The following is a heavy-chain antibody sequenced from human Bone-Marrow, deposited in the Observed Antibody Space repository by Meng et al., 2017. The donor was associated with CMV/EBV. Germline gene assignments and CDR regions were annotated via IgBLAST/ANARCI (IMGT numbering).Heavy chain of an antibody. Sequence: GGSLRLSCAASGFTFSSYSMNWVRQAPGKGLEWVARIKHDGSEEESVDSVKGRFTISRDNAKNSLYLQMNSLRAEDTAVYYCARLRDWGYFDYWGQGTLVTVSS. V-gene: IGHV3-7*01. J-gene: IGHJ4*02. D-gene: IGHD3-16*01. CDR1: GFTFSSYS. CDR2: IKHDGSEE. CDR3: ARLRDWGYFDY.